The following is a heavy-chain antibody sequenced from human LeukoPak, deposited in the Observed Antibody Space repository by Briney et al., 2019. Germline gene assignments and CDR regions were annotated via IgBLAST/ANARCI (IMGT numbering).Heavy chain of an antibody. CDR2: IYTTGST. J-gene: IGHJ3*02. CDR3: ARRVAVRGFYGFDI. V-gene: IGHV4-59*01. Sequence: SETLSVTCTVSDGSFSTYYWTWIRQPPGKGLEWIGYIYTTGSTKYNPSLTSRVTISIDTSKNQFFLKLTSVTAADTAVYYRARRVAVRGFYGFDIWGQGTMVTVSS. D-gene: IGHD3-22*01. CDR1: DGSFSTYY.